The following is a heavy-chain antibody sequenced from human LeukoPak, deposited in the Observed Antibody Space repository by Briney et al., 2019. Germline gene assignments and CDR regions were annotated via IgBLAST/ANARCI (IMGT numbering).Heavy chain of an antibody. CDR2: IYYSGST. Sequence: SETLSLTCTVSGGSIRSYYWSWIRQPPGKGLEWIGYIYYSGSTNYNPSLKSRVTISVGTSKNQFSLKLSSVTAADTAVYYCARDDRVSGTFLRWFDPWGQGTLVTVSS. J-gene: IGHJ5*02. V-gene: IGHV4-59*01. CDR3: ARDDRVSGTFLRWFDP. CDR1: GGSIRSYY. D-gene: IGHD1-26*01.